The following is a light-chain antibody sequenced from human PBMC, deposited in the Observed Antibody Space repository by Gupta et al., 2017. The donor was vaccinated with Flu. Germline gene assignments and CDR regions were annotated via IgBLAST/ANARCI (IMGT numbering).Light chain of an antibody. CDR3: HQSSNLPWT. J-gene: IGKJ1*01. V-gene: IGKV6-21*01. Sequence: KEKVTITCRASQNIGTSLNWYQQKPDQSPKLLIKYASQSFSGVPSRFSGSGSGTDFTLTINNLETEDAATYYCHQSSNLPWTFGQGTKVEIK. CDR1: QNIGTS. CDR2: YAS.